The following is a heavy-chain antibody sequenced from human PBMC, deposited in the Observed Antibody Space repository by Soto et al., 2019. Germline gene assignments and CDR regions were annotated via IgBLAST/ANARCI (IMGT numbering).Heavy chain of an antibody. V-gene: IGHV4-34*01. J-gene: IGHJ5*02. Sequence: SETLSLTCAVYGGSFSGYYWSWIRQPPGKGLEWIGEINHSGSTNYNPSLKSRVTISVDTSKNQFSLKLSSVTAADTAVYYFATVAKTELLSRHSGYNWFDPWGQGTLVTVSS. CDR3: ATVAKTELLSRHSGYNWFDP. CDR2: INHSGST. D-gene: IGHD1-26*01. CDR1: GGSFSGYY.